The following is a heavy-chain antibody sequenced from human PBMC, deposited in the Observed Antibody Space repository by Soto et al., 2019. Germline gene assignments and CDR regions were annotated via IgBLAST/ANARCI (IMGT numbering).Heavy chain of an antibody. V-gene: IGHV4-31*03. CDR3: ARGGLGMAAGGGHYFDY. Sequence: QVQLQESGPGLVKPSQTLSLTCTVSGGSVSSGGYYWSWIRQYPGKGLEWIGYIYYSGSTYYNPSLKSRVTMSADTTQNQFSLKLSSVTAADTAVYYCARGGLGMAAGGGHYFDYWGQGTLVTVSS. CDR2: IYYSGST. CDR1: GGSVSSGGYY. J-gene: IGHJ4*02. D-gene: IGHD6-13*01.